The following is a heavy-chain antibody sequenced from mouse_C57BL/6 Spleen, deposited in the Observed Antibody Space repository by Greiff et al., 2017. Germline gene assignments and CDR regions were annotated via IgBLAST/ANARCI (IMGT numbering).Heavy chain of an antibody. V-gene: IGHV5-9*01. J-gene: IGHJ2*01. CDR1: GFTFSSYT. D-gene: IGHD2-12*01. CDR2: ISGGGGNT. CDR3: ARSYTNHFDY. Sequence: EVHLVESGGGLVKPGGSLKLSCAASGFTFSSYTMSWVRQTPGKRLEWVATISGGGGNTYYPDSVKGRFTISRDNAKNTLYLQMSSLRSEDTALYYCARSYTNHFDYWGQGTTLTVSS.